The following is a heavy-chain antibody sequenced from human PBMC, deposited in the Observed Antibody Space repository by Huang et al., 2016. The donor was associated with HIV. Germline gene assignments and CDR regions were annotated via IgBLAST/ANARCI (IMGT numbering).Heavy chain of an antibody. V-gene: IGHV4-39*01. CDR3: ARLPGSITMIRGVITDPY. D-gene: IGHD3-10*01. J-gene: IGHJ4*02. CDR1: GGSIRSDNYY. Sequence: QLQLQESGPGLVKPSETLSLTCTVSGGSIRSDNYYWGWIRQPPGKGLEWIGSIYYSGSTYYNPSLKTRVTITVDTSKNQFSLKMRYVTAADTAVYYCARLPGSITMIRGVITDPYWGQGTLVTVSS. CDR2: IYYSGST.